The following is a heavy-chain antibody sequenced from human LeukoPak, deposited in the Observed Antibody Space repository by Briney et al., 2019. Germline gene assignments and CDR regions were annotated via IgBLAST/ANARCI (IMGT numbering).Heavy chain of an antibody. V-gene: IGHV3-23*01. CDR2: ISGSGGST. Sequence: GGSLRRSCAASGFTCIGYAMNWVGQAPGKGWEGVSGISGSGGSTYYADSVKGRFSISKDNSKNTLDLQLNSLRVEDTAVYYCAKAHRGSYHSGIDWGQGTLVIVSS. CDR3: AKAHRGSYHSGID. J-gene: IGHJ1*01. D-gene: IGHD1-26*01. CDR1: GFTCIGYA.